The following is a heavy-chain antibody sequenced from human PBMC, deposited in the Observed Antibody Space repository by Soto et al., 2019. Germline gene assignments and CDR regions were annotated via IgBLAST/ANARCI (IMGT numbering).Heavy chain of an antibody. CDR1: GYTFTSYC. V-gene: IGHV1-18*01. J-gene: IGHJ4*02. Sequence: QVQLLQSGAEVKKPGASLKVSCRASGYTFTSYCISWVRQAPGQGLEWMAWINPENGDTKYAQKFQGRVTMTTDTSTSTAYMELRSLRSDDTAMYYCARDQYSFLGDSDYWCQGTLVAVSS. CDR3: ARDQYSFLGDSDY. D-gene: IGHD3-3*01. CDR2: INPENGDT.